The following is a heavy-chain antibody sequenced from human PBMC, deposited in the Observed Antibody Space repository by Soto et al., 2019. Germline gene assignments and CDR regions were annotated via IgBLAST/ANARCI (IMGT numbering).Heavy chain of an antibody. CDR2: FDPEDGET. Sequence: GASVKVSCKVSGYTLTELSMHWVRQAPGKGLEWMGGFDPEDGETIYAQKFQGRVTMTEDTSTDTAYMELSSLRSEDTAVYYCATAYSSGWYLYFDYWGQGTLVTVSS. D-gene: IGHD6-19*01. CDR1: GYTLTELS. CDR3: ATAYSSGWYLYFDY. J-gene: IGHJ4*02. V-gene: IGHV1-24*01.